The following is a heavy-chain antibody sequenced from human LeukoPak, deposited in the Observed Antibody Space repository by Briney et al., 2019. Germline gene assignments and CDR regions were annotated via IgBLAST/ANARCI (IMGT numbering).Heavy chain of an antibody. CDR1: GFTFSSYG. CDR2: ISHDGSNK. D-gene: IGHD2-2*02. Sequence: GGSLRLSCAASGFTFSSYGMHWVRQAPGKGLEWVAVISHDGSNKYYADSVKGRFTISRDNSKNTLYLQMNSLRAEDTAVYYCAKLWSVVPAAIGPGSAFDIWGQGTMVTVSS. CDR3: AKLWSVVPAAIGPGSAFDI. J-gene: IGHJ3*02. V-gene: IGHV3-30*18.